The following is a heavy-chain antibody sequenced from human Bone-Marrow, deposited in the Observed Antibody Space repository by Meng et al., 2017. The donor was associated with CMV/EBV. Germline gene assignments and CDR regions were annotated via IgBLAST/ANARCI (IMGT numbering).Heavy chain of an antibody. V-gene: IGHV3-53*01. CDR1: GFTVSSNY. Sequence: GESLKISCAASGFTVSSNYMSWVRQAPGKGLEWVSVIYSGGSTYYADSVKGRFTIPRDNSKNTLYLQMNSLRAEDTAVYYCARAINYYYGMDVWGQGTTVTVSS. J-gene: IGHJ6*02. CDR2: IYSGGST. D-gene: IGHD5-12*01. CDR3: ARAINYYYGMDV.